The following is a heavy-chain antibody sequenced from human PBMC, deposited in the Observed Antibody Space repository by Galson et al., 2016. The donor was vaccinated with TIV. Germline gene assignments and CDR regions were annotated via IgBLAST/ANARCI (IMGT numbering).Heavy chain of an antibody. Sequence: PALVKPTQTLTLTCTFSGFSLTTNGVGVGWVRQPPGKTLEWLALIYWDDDKRFSTSLKNRLTITKDPSKNQVVLTVTNVGPVDTATYFCARFYFNNNDYYYRPPDDWGQGTLVTVSS. CDR2: IYWDDDK. J-gene: IGHJ4*02. D-gene: IGHD3-16*01. CDR3: ARFYFNNNDYYYRPPDD. V-gene: IGHV2-5*02. CDR1: GFSLTTNGVG.